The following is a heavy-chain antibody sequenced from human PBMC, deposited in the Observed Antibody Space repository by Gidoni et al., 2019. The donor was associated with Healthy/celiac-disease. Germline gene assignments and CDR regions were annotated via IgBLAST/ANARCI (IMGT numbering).Heavy chain of an antibody. V-gene: IGHV3-30-3*01. CDR2: ISYDGSNK. CDR3: ARSSTVTCVLGWFDP. CDR1: GYTFSSYA. D-gene: IGHD4-17*01. J-gene: IGHJ5*02. Sequence: QVQLVESGGGVVQPGRSLRLTCAAAGYTFSSYAMHWVRQAPGKGLEWVAVISYDGSNKYYADSVKGRFTIARDNSKNTLYLQMNSLRAEDTAVYYCARSSTVTCVLGWFDPWGQVTLVTVSS.